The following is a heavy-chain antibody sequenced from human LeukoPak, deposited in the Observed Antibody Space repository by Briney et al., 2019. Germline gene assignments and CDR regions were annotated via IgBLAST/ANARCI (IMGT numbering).Heavy chain of an antibody. CDR2: ISYDESKK. CDR3: ARDYSNFLSNWFDP. CDR1: GFTFSSYA. J-gene: IGHJ5*02. V-gene: IGHV3-30*04. Sequence: GGSLRLSCAVSGFTFSSYAMHWVRQAPGKGPEWVAVISYDESKKFYADSVKGRFTISRDNSRNTLYLQMNTLRVEDTAVYYCARDYSNFLSNWFDPWGQGTLVTVSP. D-gene: IGHD4-11*01.